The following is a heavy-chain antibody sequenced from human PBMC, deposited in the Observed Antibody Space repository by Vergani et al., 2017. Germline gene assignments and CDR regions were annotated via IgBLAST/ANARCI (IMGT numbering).Heavy chain of an antibody. V-gene: IGHV4-59*10. CDR3: ARDSSGWYRY. J-gene: IGHJ4*02. Sequence: QVQLQQWGAGLLKPSETLSLTCAVYGGSFSGYYWSWIRQPAGKGLEWIGRIYTSGSTNYNPSLKSRVTISVDTSRNQFSLKLSSVTAADTAVYYCARDSSGWYRYWGQGTLVTVSS. D-gene: IGHD6-19*01. CDR2: IYTSGST. CDR1: GGSFSGYY.